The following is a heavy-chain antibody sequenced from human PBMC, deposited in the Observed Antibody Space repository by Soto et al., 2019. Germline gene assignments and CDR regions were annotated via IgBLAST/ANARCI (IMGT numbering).Heavy chain of an antibody. CDR3: AKVGGSFNYGMDV. J-gene: IGHJ6*02. D-gene: IGHD3-16*01. CDR2: ISGYNGNT. CDR1: GYTFTSYG. V-gene: IGHV1-18*01. Sequence: QVQLVQSGAEVKKPGASVKVSCKASGYTFTSYGISWVRQAPGQGLEWMGWISGYNGNTNYAQKLQGRVSMTTDPSTSTAYMELRSLRSDDTAVYYCAKVGGSFNYGMDVWGQGTTVTVSS.